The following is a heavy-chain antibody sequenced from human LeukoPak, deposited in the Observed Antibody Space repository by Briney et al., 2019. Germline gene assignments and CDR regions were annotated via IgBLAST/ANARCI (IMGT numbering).Heavy chain of an antibody. CDR2: ISSSSSYI. V-gene: IGHV3-21*04. CDR3: AKGSLWGRFLEWLLYPFFDY. J-gene: IGHJ4*02. D-gene: IGHD3-3*01. CDR1: GFTFSSYS. Sequence: GGSLRLSCAASGFTFSSYSMNWVRQAPGKGLEWVSSISSSSSYIYYADSVKGRFTISRDNAKNSLYLQMNSLRAEDTALYYCAKGSLWGRFLEWLLYPFFDYWGQGTLVTVSS.